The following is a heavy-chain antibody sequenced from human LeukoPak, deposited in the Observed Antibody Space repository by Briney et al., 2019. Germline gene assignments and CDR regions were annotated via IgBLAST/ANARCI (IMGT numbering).Heavy chain of an antibody. Sequence: SETLSLTCTVSAGSISPDYWSWIRQPPGKGLEWIGYIYTSGSTNYNPSLKSRVTISVDTSNNQFSLKLSAVTAADTAVYYCARHQPRDGYNFLDYWGQGTLVTVSS. CDR2: IYTSGST. CDR1: AGSISPDY. D-gene: IGHD5-24*01. J-gene: IGHJ4*02. V-gene: IGHV4-4*09. CDR3: ARHQPRDGYNFLDY.